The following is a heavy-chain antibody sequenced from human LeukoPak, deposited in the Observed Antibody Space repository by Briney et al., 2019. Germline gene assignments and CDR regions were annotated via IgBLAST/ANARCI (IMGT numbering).Heavy chain of an antibody. J-gene: IGHJ4*02. CDR1: GVTISSGDYY. Sequence: SETLCLTCTVSGVTISSGDYYWSCIGQRPGQGLEWIGYIYYSGSTYYNPSLKSRVTISVDTSKNQFSLKLSSVTAADTAVYYCAREDGSGSYYDWGQGTLVTISS. CDR3: AREDGSGSYYD. V-gene: IGHV4-31*03. CDR2: IYYSGST. D-gene: IGHD3-10*01.